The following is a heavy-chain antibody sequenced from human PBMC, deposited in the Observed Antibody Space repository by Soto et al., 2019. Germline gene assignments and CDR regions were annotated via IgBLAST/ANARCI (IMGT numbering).Heavy chain of an antibody. J-gene: IGHJ6*02. D-gene: IGHD3-22*01. V-gene: IGHV5-51*01. Sequence: GESLKISCKGSGYSFTSYWIGWVRQMPGKGLEWMGIIYPGDSDTRYSPPFQGQVTISADKSISTAYLQWSSLKASDTAMYYCARQRSSGYYYYYGMDVWGQGTTVTVSS. CDR3: ARQRSSGYYYYYGMDV. CDR1: GYSFTSYW. CDR2: IYPGDSDT.